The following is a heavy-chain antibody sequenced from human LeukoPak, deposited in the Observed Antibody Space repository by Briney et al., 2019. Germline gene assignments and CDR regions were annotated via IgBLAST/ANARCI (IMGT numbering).Heavy chain of an antibody. CDR3: ARETTGYPYYFDY. Sequence: SVKVSCKASGGTFSSYAINWVRQAPGQGLEWMGGIIPIFGTANYAQKFQGRVTITADESTSTAYMELSSLRSEDTAVYYCARETTGYPYYFDYWGQGTLVTVSS. CDR1: GGTFSSYA. V-gene: IGHV1-69*13. J-gene: IGHJ4*02. CDR2: IIPIFGTA. D-gene: IGHD6-25*01.